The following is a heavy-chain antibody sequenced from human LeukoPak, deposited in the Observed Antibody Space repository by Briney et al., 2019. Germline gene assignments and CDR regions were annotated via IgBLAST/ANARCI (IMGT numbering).Heavy chain of an antibody. J-gene: IGHJ4*02. D-gene: IGHD2-15*01. CDR3: ARGSRCSGGSCYVYYFDY. V-gene: IGHV3-30-3*01. CDR2: ISYDGSNK. CDR1: GFTFSSYA. Sequence: PGRSLRLSCAASGFTFSSYAMHWVRQAPGKGLEWMAVISYDGSNKYYADSVKGRFTISRDNSKNTLYLQMNSLRAEDTAVYYCARGSRCSGGSCYVYYFDYWGQGTLVTVSS.